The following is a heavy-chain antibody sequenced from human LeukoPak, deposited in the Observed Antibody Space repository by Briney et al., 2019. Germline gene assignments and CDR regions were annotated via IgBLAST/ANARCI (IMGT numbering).Heavy chain of an antibody. CDR1: GGSVSGDY. CDR3: AKSDHTKTYYFDY. V-gene: IGHV4-34*01. J-gene: IGHJ4*02. Sequence: SETLSLTCAVYGGSVSGDYWNWIRQSPGKGLEWIGEITESGSTNHNPFLKSRVTISVDTSKNQFFLKLSSVTAADTAVYHCAKSDHTKTYYFDYWGQGALVTVSS. CDR2: ITESGST. D-gene: IGHD1-14*01.